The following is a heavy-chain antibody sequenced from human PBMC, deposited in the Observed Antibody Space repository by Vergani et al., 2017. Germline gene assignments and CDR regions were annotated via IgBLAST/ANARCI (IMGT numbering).Heavy chain of an antibody. J-gene: IGHJ5*02. CDR2: IYAGDSDV. D-gene: IGHD3-3*01. Sequence: EVMLVQSGAEVKKPGESLKISCKYSESSFISNEIAWVRQMSGKGLEWMGIIYAGDSDVRYSPSFQGQVTMSVDKSLSTAYLQWSSLKASDTATYYCAKTHDXSSLYSSYNWFDPWGQGTQVTVSS. CDR1: ESSFISNE. V-gene: IGHV5-51*03. CDR3: AKTHDXSSLYSSYNWFDP.